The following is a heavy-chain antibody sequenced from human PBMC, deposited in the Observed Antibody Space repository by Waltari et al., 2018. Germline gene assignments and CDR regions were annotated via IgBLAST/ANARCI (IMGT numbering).Heavy chain of an antibody. J-gene: IGHJ4*02. CDR1: GFTFSSYA. CDR3: AKNQGYSGSYYDF. V-gene: IGHV3-23*01. Sequence: EVHLLESGGDLVQPGGSLRLSCAASGFTFSSYAMNWVRQAPGKGLEWVSAISDSGDRTYYADSVKCRFTISRDNSKNTLYLQMNSLRAEDTAIYYCAKNQGYSGSYYDFWGQGTLVTVSS. CDR2: ISDSGDRT. D-gene: IGHD1-26*01.